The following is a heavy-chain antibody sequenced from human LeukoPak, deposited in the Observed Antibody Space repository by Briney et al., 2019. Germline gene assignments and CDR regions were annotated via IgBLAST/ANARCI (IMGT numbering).Heavy chain of an antibody. CDR2: ISGSGGST. Sequence: GGSLRLSCAASGFTFSSYAMSWVRQAPGKGLEWVSAISGSGGSTYYADSVKGRFTISRDDSKNTLYLQMNSLRAGDTAVYYCAKDLSSSGWLQGWFDPWGQGTLVTVSS. J-gene: IGHJ5*02. CDR3: AKDLSSSGWLQGWFDP. CDR1: GFTFSSYA. V-gene: IGHV3-23*01. D-gene: IGHD6-19*01.